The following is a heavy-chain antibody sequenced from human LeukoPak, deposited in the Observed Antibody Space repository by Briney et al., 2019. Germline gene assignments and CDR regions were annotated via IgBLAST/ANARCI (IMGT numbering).Heavy chain of an antibody. V-gene: IGHV1-8*01. D-gene: IGHD3-16*01. Sequence: ASVKVSCKASGYTFNSYDINWVRQATGQGLEWMGWMNPNSGNTGYAQKFQGRVTMTRNTSIGTAYMELSSLRSEDTAVYYCARGVWGDGLYWFDPWGQGTLVTVSS. CDR2: MNPNSGNT. CDR1: GYTFNSYD. CDR3: ARGVWGDGLYWFDP. J-gene: IGHJ5*02.